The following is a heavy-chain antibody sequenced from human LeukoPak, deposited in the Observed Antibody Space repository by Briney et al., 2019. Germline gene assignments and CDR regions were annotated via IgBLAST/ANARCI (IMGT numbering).Heavy chain of an antibody. V-gene: IGHV3-13*01. D-gene: IGHD4-17*01. J-gene: IGHJ6*02. Sequence: PGGSLRLSCAASGFTLGTYDMHWVRQATGKGLEWVASIGNGGDTYYLGSAKGRFTISREYGENSLYLHMDNLRAGDTAVYYCARDYAGLGVWGQGATVTVSS. CDR3: ARDYAGLGV. CDR2: IGNGGDT. CDR1: GFTLGTYD.